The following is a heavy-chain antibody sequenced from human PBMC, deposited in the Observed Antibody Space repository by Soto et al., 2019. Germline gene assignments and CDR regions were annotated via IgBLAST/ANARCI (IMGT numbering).Heavy chain of an antibody. J-gene: IGHJ6*02. V-gene: IGHV1-69*13. CDR2: IIPIFVTA. CDR3: ARDTVDTAMADYYYYGMDV. Sequence: SVKVSCKASGGTFSIYAISWVRQAPGQGLEWMGGIIPIFVTANYAQKFQGRVTITADESTRTAYMELSSLRSEDTAVYYCARDTVDTAMADYYYYGMDVWGQGTTVTVSS. D-gene: IGHD5-18*01. CDR1: GGTFSIYA.